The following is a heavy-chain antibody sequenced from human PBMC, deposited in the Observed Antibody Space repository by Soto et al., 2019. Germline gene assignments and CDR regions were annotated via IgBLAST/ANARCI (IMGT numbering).Heavy chain of an antibody. V-gene: IGHV3-30*18. CDR2: ISYDGSNK. Sequence: PXGSLRLSCAASGFTFSSYGMHWVRQAPGKGLEWVAVISYDGSNKYYADSVKGRFTISRDNSKNTLYLQMNSLRAEDTAVYYCAKGKRFLEWFRYYFDYWGQGTLVTVSS. J-gene: IGHJ4*02. CDR1: GFTFSSYG. CDR3: AKGKRFLEWFRYYFDY. D-gene: IGHD3-3*01.